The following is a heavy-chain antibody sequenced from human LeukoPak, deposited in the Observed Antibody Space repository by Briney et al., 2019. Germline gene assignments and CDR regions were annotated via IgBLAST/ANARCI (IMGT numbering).Heavy chain of an antibody. D-gene: IGHD1-26*01. V-gene: IGHV4-39*01. Sequence: SETLSLTCTVSCGSISSSSYYWGWIRQPPGKGLEWIGSIYYSGSTYYNPSLKSRVTISVDTSKNQFSLKLSSVPAADTAVYYCARVWELRSFWYFDLWGRGTLVTVSS. CDR1: CGSISSSSYY. CDR2: IYYSGST. J-gene: IGHJ2*01. CDR3: ARVWELRSFWYFDL.